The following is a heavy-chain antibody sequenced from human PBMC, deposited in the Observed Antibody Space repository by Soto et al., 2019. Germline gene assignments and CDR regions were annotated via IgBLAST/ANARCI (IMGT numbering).Heavy chain of an antibody. CDR1: GFTFSIYW. V-gene: IGHV3-7*01. Sequence: PGGSLRLSCEASGFTFSIYWMSWVRQAPEKGLEFVANIKEDGSSINYADSVKGRFTISRDNVKNSVYLHMNSLRAEDTALYYCAKDIGVAADYYMDVWGKGT. J-gene: IGHJ6*03. CDR2: IKEDGSSI. CDR3: AKDIGVAADYYMDV. D-gene: IGHD6-25*01.